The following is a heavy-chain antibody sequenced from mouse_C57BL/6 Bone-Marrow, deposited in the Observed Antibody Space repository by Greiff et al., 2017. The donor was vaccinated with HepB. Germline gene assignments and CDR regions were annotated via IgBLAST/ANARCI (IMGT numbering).Heavy chain of an antibody. V-gene: IGHV1-64*01. CDR3: ARGTLLRVFYYFDY. CDR1: GYTFTSYW. CDR2: IHPNSGST. Sequence: QVQLQQSGAELVKPGASVKLSCKASGYTFTSYWMHWVKQRPGQGLEWIGMIHPNSGSTNYNEKFKSKATLTVDKSSSTAYMQLSSLTSEDSAVYYCARGTLLRVFYYFDYWGQGTTLTVSS. D-gene: IGHD1-1*01. J-gene: IGHJ2*01.